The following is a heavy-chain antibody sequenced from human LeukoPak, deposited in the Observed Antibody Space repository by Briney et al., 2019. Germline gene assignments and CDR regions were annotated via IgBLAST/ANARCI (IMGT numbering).Heavy chain of an antibody. CDR3: ARHRGNHDLTYYDFWSGVFGMDV. Sequence: PGGSLRLSCAASGFTFSSYSMIWVRQAPGKGLEWVSSISSSSSYIQYADSVKGRFTISRDNAKNSLYLQMNSLRAEDTAVYYCARHRGNHDLTYYDFWSGVFGMDVWGQGTTVTVSS. V-gene: IGHV3-21*01. J-gene: IGHJ6*02. D-gene: IGHD3-3*01. CDR1: GFTFSSYS. CDR2: ISSSSSYI.